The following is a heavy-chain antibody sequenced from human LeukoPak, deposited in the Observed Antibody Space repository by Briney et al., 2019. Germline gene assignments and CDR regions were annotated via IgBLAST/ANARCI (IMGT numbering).Heavy chain of an antibody. V-gene: IGHV3-49*04. Sequence: GGSLRLSCAASGFTFSNAWMSWVRQAPGKGLEWVGFIRSKAFGGTTEYAASVRGRFTISRDDSKSIVFLQMNSLKTEDTAVYYCTRVVPSAIPYYYYGLAAWGRGTTVTVSS. D-gene: IGHD2-2*01. J-gene: IGHJ6*02. CDR1: GFTFSNAW. CDR2: IRSKAFGGTT. CDR3: TRVVPSAIPYYYYGLAA.